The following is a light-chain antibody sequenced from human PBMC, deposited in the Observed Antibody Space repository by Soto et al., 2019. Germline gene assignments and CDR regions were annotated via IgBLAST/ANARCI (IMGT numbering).Light chain of an antibody. CDR3: QQYNNWPLT. J-gene: IGKJ4*01. Sequence: EIVMTQSPATLTVSPGERVTLSCRASQSFSSNLAWYQQKPGQAPRLLMYGASTRATGIPARFIGSGSGAEFTLTISSLQSEDFAVYYCQQYNNWPLTFGGGTKVEIK. CDR1: QSFSSN. V-gene: IGKV3-15*01. CDR2: GAS.